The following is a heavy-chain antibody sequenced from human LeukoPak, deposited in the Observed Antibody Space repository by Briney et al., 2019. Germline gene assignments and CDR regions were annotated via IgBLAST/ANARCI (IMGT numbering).Heavy chain of an antibody. CDR3: ARWFHSSGWYDLGYHYYGIDV. D-gene: IGHD6-19*01. CDR1: GFTFSSYA. Sequence: PGRSLRLSCAASGFTFSSYAMHWVRQAPGKGLEWVAVISYDGSNKYYADSVKGRFTISRDNSKNTLYLQMNSLRAEDTAVYYCARWFHSSGWYDLGYHYYGIDVWGQETTVTVSS. V-gene: IGHV3-30*04. CDR2: ISYDGSNK. J-gene: IGHJ6*02.